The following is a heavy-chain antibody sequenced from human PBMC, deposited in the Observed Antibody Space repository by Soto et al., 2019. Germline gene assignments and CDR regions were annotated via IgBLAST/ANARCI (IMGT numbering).Heavy chain of an antibody. D-gene: IGHD2-15*01. CDR3: AREENCSDGICYSEYSQR. J-gene: IGHJ1*01. Sequence: QVQLVQSGAEVKKPGASVKVSCKASGYIFTAYSMHWVRQAPGQGLEWMGVVNPSGGSTNYAQKFQGRHNMTRDTSTSTVYMDLSSLTSEDTAVYYCAREENCSDGICYSEYSQRWRQGTLVTVSS. CDR1: GYIFTAYS. CDR2: VNPSGGST. V-gene: IGHV1-46*01.